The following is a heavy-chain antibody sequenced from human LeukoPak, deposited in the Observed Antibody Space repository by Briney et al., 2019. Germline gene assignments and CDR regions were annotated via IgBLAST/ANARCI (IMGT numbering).Heavy chain of an antibody. CDR2: INPNSGGT. D-gene: IGHD3-22*01. CDR3: ARDFDSSGYYPDP. Sequence: ASVKVSCKASGYTFTGYYMHWVRQAPGQGLEWMGWINPNSGGTNYAQKFQGRVTMTRDTSISTAYMELSGLRSDDTAVYYCARDFDSSGYYPDPWGQGTLVTVSS. CDR1: GYTFTGYY. V-gene: IGHV1-2*02. J-gene: IGHJ5*02.